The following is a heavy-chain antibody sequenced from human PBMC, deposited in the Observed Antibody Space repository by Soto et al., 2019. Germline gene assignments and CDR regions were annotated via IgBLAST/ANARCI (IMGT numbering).Heavy chain of an antibody. V-gene: IGHV1-46*01. Sequence: GASVKVSCKASGYTFTSYYMHWVRQAPGQGLEWMGIINPSGGSTSYAQKFQGRVTMTRDTSTSTVYMELSSLRSEDTAVYYCARXRGYSGHRVYYYYGMDVWGQGTTVTVSS. CDR2: INPSGGST. CDR1: GYTFTSYY. J-gene: IGHJ6*02. CDR3: ARXRGYSGHRVYYYYGMDV. D-gene: IGHD5-12*01.